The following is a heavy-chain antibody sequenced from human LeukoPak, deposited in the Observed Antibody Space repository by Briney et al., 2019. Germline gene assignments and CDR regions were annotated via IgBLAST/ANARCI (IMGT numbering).Heavy chain of an antibody. CDR3: ARDLYAGPTYSSSKYYYGMDV. V-gene: IGHV1-3*01. D-gene: IGHD6-13*01. J-gene: IGHJ6*02. Sequence: GASVKVSCKASGYTFTSYAMHWVRQAPGQRLEWMGWINAGNGNTKYSQKFQGRVTITRDTSASTAYMELSSLRSEDTAVYYCARDLYAGPTYSSSKYYYGMDVWGQGTTVTVSS. CDR2: INAGNGNT. CDR1: GYTFTSYA.